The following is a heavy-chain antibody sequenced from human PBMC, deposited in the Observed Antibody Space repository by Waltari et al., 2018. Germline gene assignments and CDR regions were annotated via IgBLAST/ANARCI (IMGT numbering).Heavy chain of an antibody. CDR3: AREYCSGGSCYSYYYYGMDV. J-gene: IGHJ6*02. D-gene: IGHD2-15*01. CDR2: IYYSGST. CDR1: GGSISSSSYY. Sequence: QLQLQESGPGLVKPSETLSLTCTVSGGSISSSSYYWGWIRQPPGKGRAWIGSIYYSGSTYYNPSLKSRVTISVDTSKNQFSLKLSSVTAADTAVYYCAREYCSGGSCYSYYYYGMDVWGQGTTVTVSS. V-gene: IGHV4-39*02.